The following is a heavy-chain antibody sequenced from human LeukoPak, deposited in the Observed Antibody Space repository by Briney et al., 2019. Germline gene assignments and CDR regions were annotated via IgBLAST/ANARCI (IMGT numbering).Heavy chain of an antibody. Sequence: PGRSLRLSCAASGSTFSSYGMHWVRQAPGKGLEWVAVIWYDGSNKYYADSVKGRFTISRDNSKNTLYLQMNSLRAEDTAVYYCAKELGGVYYDILTGYYPNAFDIWGQGTMVTVSS. J-gene: IGHJ3*02. CDR2: IWYDGSNK. CDR1: GSTFSSYG. V-gene: IGHV3-33*06. CDR3: AKELGGVYYDILTGYYPNAFDI. D-gene: IGHD3-9*01.